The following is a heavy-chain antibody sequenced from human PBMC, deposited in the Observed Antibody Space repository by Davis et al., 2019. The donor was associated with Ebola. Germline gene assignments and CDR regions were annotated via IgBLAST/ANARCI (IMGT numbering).Heavy chain of an antibody. V-gene: IGHV4-34*01. J-gene: IGHJ5*02. CDR1: GGSISSYY. CDR3: ARGVGAHVRFDP. CDR2: INHSGST. D-gene: IGHD1-26*01. Sequence: SETLSLTCTVSGGSISSYYWSWIRQPPGKGLEWIGEINHSGSTNYNPSLKSRVTISVDTSKNQFSLKLSSVTAADTAVYYCARGVGAHVRFDPWGQGTLVTVSS.